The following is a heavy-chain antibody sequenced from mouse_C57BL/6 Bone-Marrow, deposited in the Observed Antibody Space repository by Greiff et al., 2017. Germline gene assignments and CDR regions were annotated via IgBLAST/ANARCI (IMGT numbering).Heavy chain of an antibody. V-gene: IGHV14-4*01. Sequence: EVKLVESGAELVRPGASVKLSCTASGFNIKDDYMHWVKQRPEQGLEWIGWIDPENGDTEYAPKFQGKATITVDTSSNTASLQLSSLTSEDTSVYYCTRIAYWGQGTLVTVSA. CDR2: IDPENGDT. CDR3: TRIAY. J-gene: IGHJ3*01. CDR1: GFNIKDDY.